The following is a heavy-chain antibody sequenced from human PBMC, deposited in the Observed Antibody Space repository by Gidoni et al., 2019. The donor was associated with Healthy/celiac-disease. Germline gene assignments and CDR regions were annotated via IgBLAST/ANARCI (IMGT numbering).Heavy chain of an antibody. CDR2: MYYSGST. D-gene: IGHD6-13*01. CDR3: ARLLRGAAAGTRIDY. Sequence: QLQLQESGPGLVKPSATLSLTCTVSGDSISSTGSYYWGWIRQPPGKGLEWIGSMYYSGSTYYNPSLKSRVTISVDTSKNQFSLNLSSVTAADTAVYYCARLLRGAAAGTRIDYWGQGTLVTVSS. J-gene: IGHJ4*02. CDR1: GDSISSTGSYY. V-gene: IGHV4-39*01.